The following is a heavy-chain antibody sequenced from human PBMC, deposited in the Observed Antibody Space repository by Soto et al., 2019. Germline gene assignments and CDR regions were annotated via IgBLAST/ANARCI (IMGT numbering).Heavy chain of an antibody. D-gene: IGHD4-4*01. CDR1: GGSISSSTYY. Sequence: QLLESGPGLVKPSETLSLTCTVSGGSISSSTYYWGWIRQPPGKGLEWIGSIYYSGSTYYNPSLKSRVTISVDTSKNQFSLKLSSVTAADTAVFYCARHSLTTITTSFDYWGRGTLVTVSS. CDR2: IYYSGST. CDR3: ARHSLTTITTSFDY. V-gene: IGHV4-39*01. J-gene: IGHJ4*02.